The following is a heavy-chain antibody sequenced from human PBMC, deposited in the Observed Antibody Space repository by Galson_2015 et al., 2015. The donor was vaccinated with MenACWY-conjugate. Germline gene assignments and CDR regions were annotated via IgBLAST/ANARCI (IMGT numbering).Heavy chain of an antibody. D-gene: IGHD3-22*01. V-gene: IGHV3-30*01. Sequence: LLLFCAAAGFFTFMYYLHRWGQEAGGRGEGWAVISYDGGDKFYVDYVKGRFIILRDKSKNTIYLQKNSLRGDDTDVYFCARVGQERRTLLPNIDGWGQGTRVTVSS. CDR3: ARVGQERRTLLPNIDG. J-gene: IGHJ4*02. CDR2: ISYDGGDK. CDR1: GFFTFMYY.